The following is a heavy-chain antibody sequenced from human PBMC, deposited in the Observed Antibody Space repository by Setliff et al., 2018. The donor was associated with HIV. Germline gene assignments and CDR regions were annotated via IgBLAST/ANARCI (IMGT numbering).Heavy chain of an antibody. J-gene: IGHJ6*02. CDR1: GYTISAHG. CDR3: AIDGLSYNILPGSIAYFHSGMDV. Sequence: ASVKVSCKASGYTISAHGVSWVRHAPGHGLEWVGWISGDNVDTKYSQRFQGRLTMTTETSTNTAYMELRSLRSDDTAVYYCAIDGLSYNILPGSIAYFHSGMDVWGQGTTVTVSS. CDR2: ISGDNVDT. D-gene: IGHD3-9*01. V-gene: IGHV1-18*01.